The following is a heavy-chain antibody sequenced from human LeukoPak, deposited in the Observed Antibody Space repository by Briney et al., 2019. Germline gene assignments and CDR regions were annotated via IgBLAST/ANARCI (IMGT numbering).Heavy chain of an antibody. Sequence: GGSLRLSCAASGFTFSSYAMSWVRQAPGKGLEWVSAISGSGGSTYYADSVKGRFTISRDKSKNTLYLQMNSLRAEDTAVYYCAKDGYYDSSGYCDYWGQGTLVTVSS. J-gene: IGHJ4*02. V-gene: IGHV3-23*01. CDR1: GFTFSSYA. D-gene: IGHD3-22*01. CDR3: AKDGYYDSSGYCDY. CDR2: ISGSGGST.